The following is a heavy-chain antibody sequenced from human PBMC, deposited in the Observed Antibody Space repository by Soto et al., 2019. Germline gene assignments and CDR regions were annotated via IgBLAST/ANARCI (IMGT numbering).Heavy chain of an antibody. V-gene: IGHV3-15*01. Sequence: GSLRLSCAASGFSFNNVWMSWVRQTPGKGLEWVGRIKSKPDGGTAEYAAPLKGRVTISRDDSTNTLDLQMNNLKTEDTGVFFCARILQYFGAPRAYFDLWGRGTLVTVSS. CDR2: IKSKPDGGTA. D-gene: IGHD3-10*01. J-gene: IGHJ2*01. CDR3: ARILQYFGAPRAYFDL. CDR1: GFSFNNVW.